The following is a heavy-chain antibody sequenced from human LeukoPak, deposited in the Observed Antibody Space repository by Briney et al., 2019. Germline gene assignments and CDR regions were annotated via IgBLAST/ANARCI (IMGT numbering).Heavy chain of an antibody. CDR3: ARDFPERGGSGTYFDY. Sequence: PGGSLRLSCAASGLTVSSYMSWVRQAPGKGLEWVSVIYSGGSIYYADSVKGRFTISRDKSKNTLYLQMNSLRAEDTAVYYCARDFPERGGSGTYFDYWGQGTLVTVSS. CDR1: GLTVSSY. CDR2: IYSGGSI. V-gene: IGHV3-66*01. J-gene: IGHJ4*02. D-gene: IGHD3-10*01.